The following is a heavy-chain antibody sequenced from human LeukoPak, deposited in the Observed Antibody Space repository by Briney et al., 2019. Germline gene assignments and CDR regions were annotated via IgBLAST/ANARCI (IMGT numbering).Heavy chain of an antibody. Sequence: PGGSLRLSCAASGFTFSSHWMHWVRQAPGKGLVWVSGIETGGTATSYADSVRGRFTISRDNAKDTLYLQMNSLRAEDTAVYYCARDRPHNWFDPWGQGTLVTVSS. CDR1: GFTFSSHW. D-gene: IGHD6-6*01. J-gene: IGHJ5*02. CDR3: ARDRPHNWFDP. CDR2: IETGGTAT. V-gene: IGHV3-74*01.